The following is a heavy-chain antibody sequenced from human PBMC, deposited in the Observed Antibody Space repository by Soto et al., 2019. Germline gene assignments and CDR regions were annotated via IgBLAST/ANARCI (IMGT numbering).Heavy chain of an antibody. CDR1: GGSFSGDY. Sequence: SETLSRSCAVSGGSFSGDYWSWIRQPPGKGLGWVGEINHSGSTNYNPSLKSRVTISVDTSKNQFSRKLSSVTAADTAVYYCARAGRYCSSTSCFHWRKYYYYGMDVWGQGTTVTVSS. J-gene: IGHJ6*02. D-gene: IGHD2-2*01. CDR2: INHSGST. CDR3: ARAGRYCSSTSCFHWRKYYYYGMDV. V-gene: IGHV4-34*01.